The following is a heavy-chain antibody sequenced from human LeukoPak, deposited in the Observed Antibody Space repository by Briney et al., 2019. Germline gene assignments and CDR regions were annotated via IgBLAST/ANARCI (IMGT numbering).Heavy chain of an antibody. CDR2: ISYDGSNK. CDR1: GFTFSSYG. J-gene: IGHJ4*02. Sequence: GGSLRLSCAASGFTFSSYGMHWVRQAPGKGLEWVAVISYDGSNKYYADSVKGRFTISRDNSKNTLYLQMNSLRGEDTAIYYCASRYDYVWGSYRLNDYWGQGTLVTVSS. D-gene: IGHD3-16*02. V-gene: IGHV3-30*03. CDR3: ASRYDYVWGSYRLNDY.